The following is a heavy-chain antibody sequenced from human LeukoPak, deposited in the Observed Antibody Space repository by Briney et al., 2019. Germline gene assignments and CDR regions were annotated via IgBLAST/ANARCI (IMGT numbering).Heavy chain of an antibody. D-gene: IGHD3-10*01. J-gene: IGHJ4*02. CDR2: ISYDGSNK. CDR1: GFTFSSYA. Sequence: PGRSLRLSRAASGFTFSSYAMHGVRQAPGKGLEWVAVISYDGSNKYYADSVKGRCTIFRDNSKNTLYLQMNSLRAEDTAVYYCASSKLLWFGELPYDYWGQGTLVTVSS. V-gene: IGHV3-30*04. CDR3: ASSKLLWFGELPYDY.